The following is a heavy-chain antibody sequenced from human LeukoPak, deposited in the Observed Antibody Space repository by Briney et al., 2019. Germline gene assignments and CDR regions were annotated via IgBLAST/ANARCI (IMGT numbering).Heavy chain of an antibody. J-gene: IGHJ4*02. CDR1: GYSFTSHW. V-gene: IGHV5-51*01. CDR3: ARLIGSGWDFFDY. D-gene: IGHD6-19*01. CDR2: IYPGDSDT. Sequence: GEFLKISCKGSGYSFTSHWIGWVRQVPGKGLEWMGIIYPGDSDTRYSPSFQGQVTISADKSISTAYLQWSSLKASDAAMYYCARLIGSGWDFFDYWGQGTLVTVSS.